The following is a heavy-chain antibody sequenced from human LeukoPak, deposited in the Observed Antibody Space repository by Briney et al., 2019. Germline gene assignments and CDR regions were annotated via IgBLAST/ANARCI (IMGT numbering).Heavy chain of an antibody. CDR3: ARVGVPQYAFDI. D-gene: IGHD2-2*01. CDR1: GFTFSSYW. J-gene: IGHJ3*02. Sequence: PGGSLRLCCVASGFTFSSYWMHWVRQVPGKGPVWVSRINSDGRITSYADSVKGRFTISRDNAKNTLYLQMNSLRAEDTAVYSCARVGVPQYAFDIWGQGTWVTVSS. CDR2: INSDGRIT. V-gene: IGHV3-74*01.